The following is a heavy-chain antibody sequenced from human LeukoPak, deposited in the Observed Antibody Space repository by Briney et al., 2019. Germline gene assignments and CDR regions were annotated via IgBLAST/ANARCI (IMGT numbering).Heavy chain of an antibody. V-gene: IGHV3-7*01. CDR1: GFTFNHYS. CDR3: ARDDGGNFNDAFDI. J-gene: IGHJ3*02. D-gene: IGHD4-23*01. CDR2: IKQDGSEK. Sequence: PGGSLRLSCVASGFTFNHYSFHWVRQAPGKGLEWVANIKQDGSEKYYVDSVKGRFTISRDNAKKSPYLQMNSLRAEDTAVYYCARDDGGNFNDAFDIWGQGTMVTVSS.